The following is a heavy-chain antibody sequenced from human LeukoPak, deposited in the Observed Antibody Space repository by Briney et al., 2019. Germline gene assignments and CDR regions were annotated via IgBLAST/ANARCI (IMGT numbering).Heavy chain of an antibody. V-gene: IGHV3-23*01. CDR3: AKDTGPFDGSYPNRFDP. Sequence: PGGSLRLSCAASGFTFSSYAMSWVRQAPGKGLEWVSAISGSGGSTYYADSVKGRFTISRDNSKNTLYLQMNSLRAEDTAVYYCAKDTGPFDGSYPNRFDPWGQGTLVTVSS. CDR1: GFTFSSYA. D-gene: IGHD1-26*01. CDR2: ISGSGGST. J-gene: IGHJ5*02.